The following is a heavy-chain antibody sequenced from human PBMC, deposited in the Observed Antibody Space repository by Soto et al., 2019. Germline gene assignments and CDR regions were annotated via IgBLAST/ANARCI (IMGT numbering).Heavy chain of an antibody. D-gene: IGHD3-10*01. J-gene: IGHJ6*03. Sequence: EVQLVESGGGLIQPGGSLRLSCAASGFSFGGHVMHWVRQRPGKGLEWVSGIFHDSNTIGYADSVKGRFAVSRDNARNTLYLQMNSLTVDDTAFYYCRTDLSAGGLDVWGKGTSVTVS. CDR1: GFSFGGHV. CDR2: IFHDSNTI. V-gene: IGHV3-9*01. CDR3: RTDLSAGGLDV.